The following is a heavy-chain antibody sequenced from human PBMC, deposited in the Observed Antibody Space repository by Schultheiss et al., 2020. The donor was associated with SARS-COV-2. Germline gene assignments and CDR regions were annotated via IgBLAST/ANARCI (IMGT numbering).Heavy chain of an antibody. CDR2: IKQDGSEK. Sequence: GGSLRLSCAASGFTFSSYSMNWVRQAPGKGLEWVANIKQDGSEKYYVDSVKGRFTISRDNAKNSLYLQMNSLRAEDTAVYYCVKEGEEMGTSWGQGTLVTVSS. CDR3: VKEGEEMGTS. D-gene: IGHD1-1*01. V-gene: IGHV3-7*03. CDR1: GFTFSSYS. J-gene: IGHJ4*02.